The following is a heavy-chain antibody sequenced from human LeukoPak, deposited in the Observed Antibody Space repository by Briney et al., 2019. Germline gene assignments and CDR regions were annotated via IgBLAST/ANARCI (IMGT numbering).Heavy chain of an antibody. J-gene: IGHJ5*02. Sequence: GGSLRLSCAASGLTFTSHAMNWVRQAPGKGLEWVSVISGSGDSTNYADSVKGRFTVSRDNSKNMLYLQMNILRAEDTAVYYCAKGETYYDFWSGYTSLKWFDPRGQGTLVTVSS. D-gene: IGHD3-3*01. V-gene: IGHV3-23*01. CDR3: AKGETYYDFWSGYTSLKWFDP. CDR1: GLTFTSHA. CDR2: ISGSGDST.